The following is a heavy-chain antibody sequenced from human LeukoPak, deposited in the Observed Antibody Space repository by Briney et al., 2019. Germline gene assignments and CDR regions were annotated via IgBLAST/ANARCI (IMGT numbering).Heavy chain of an antibody. CDR1: GCTFSSYA. CDR3: ARTRRPRFYHFDS. D-gene: IGHD2/OR15-2a*01. J-gene: IGHJ4*02. CDR2: IIPIFGTA. V-gene: IGHV1-69*06. Sequence: GASVKVSCKASGCTFSSYAISWVWHGPGQGLGWMGGIIPIFGTANYAQKFQGRVTITAAKSTSTAYMELSSLRSEDTAVYYCARTRRPRFYHFDSWGQGTLVTVSS.